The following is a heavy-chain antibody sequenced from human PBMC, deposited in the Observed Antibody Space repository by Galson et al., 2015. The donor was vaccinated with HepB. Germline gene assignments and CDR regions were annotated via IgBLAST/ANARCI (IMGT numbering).Heavy chain of an antibody. Sequence: SLRLSCAASGFTFSSYAMHWVRQAPGKGLEWVAVISYDGSNKYYADSVKGRFTISRDNSRNTLYLQMNSLRAEDTAVYYCARDSGLTGYSGYDFWGYWGQGTLVTVSS. J-gene: IGHJ4*02. CDR2: ISYDGSNK. D-gene: IGHD5-12*01. CDR3: ARDSGLTGYSGYDFWGY. V-gene: IGHV3-30*04. CDR1: GFTFSSYA.